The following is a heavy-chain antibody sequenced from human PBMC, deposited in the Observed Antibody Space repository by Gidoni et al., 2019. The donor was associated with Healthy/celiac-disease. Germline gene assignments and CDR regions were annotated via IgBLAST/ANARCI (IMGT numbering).Heavy chain of an antibody. CDR2: IIPILGIA. CDR1: GGTFSSYA. J-gene: IGHJ6*02. D-gene: IGHD4-4*01. Sequence: QVQLVQSGAEVKKPGSSVKVSCKASGGTFSSYAISWVRQAPGQGLEWMGRIIPILGIANYAQKFQGRVTITADKSTSTAYMELSSLRSEDTAVYYCATRLDYSNLYYYYYGMDVWGQGTTVTVSS. CDR3: ATRLDYSNLYYYYYGMDV. V-gene: IGHV1-69*04.